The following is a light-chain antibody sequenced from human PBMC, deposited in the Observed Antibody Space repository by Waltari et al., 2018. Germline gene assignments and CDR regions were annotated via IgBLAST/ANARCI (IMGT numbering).Light chain of an antibody. CDR1: QSVAGNY. J-gene: IGKJ4*01. CDR3: QQYGSSHYDSSPFT. CDR2: GAS. Sequence: EIVLTQSPGTLSLSPGEIATLSCRARQSVAGNYLAWYQQKPGQAPRLLIYGASTRATGIPDRFSGSGSGTDFTLTISRLEPEDFAVYHCQQYGSSHYDSSPFTFGGGTKVEIK. V-gene: IGKV3-20*01.